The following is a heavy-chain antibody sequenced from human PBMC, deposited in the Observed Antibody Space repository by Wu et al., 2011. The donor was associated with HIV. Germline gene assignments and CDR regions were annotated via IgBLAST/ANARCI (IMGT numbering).Heavy chain of an antibody. J-gene: IGHJ6*02. CDR3: ARDRGGGYRAFNDNYYYYGMDV. D-gene: IGHD5-24*01. CDR1: GYTFTNYY. CDR2: INPSGGST. V-gene: IGHV1-46*01. Sequence: QVQLVQSGAEVKKPGASVNVSCKASGYTFTNYYMHWVRQAPGQGLEWMGIINPSGGSTSYAQKFQGRVTMTRDTSTSTVYMELSSLRSEDTAVYYCARDRGGGYRAFNDNYYYYGMDVWGQGTTVTVSS.